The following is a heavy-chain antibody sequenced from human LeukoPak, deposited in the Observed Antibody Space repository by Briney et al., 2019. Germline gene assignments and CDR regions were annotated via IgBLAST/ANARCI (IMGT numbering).Heavy chain of an antibody. J-gene: IGHJ4*02. Sequence: GGSLRLSCAASGFTFSSYVVNWVRQAPGKGLEWVSAISGSGGSTYYADSVKGRFTISRDNSKDTLYLQMSSLRAEDTAVYYCAKDRGRYYDSSGYYWGYYFDSWGQGILVTVST. V-gene: IGHV3-23*01. CDR1: GFTFSSYV. D-gene: IGHD3-22*01. CDR2: ISGSGGST. CDR3: AKDRGRYYDSSGYYWGYYFDS.